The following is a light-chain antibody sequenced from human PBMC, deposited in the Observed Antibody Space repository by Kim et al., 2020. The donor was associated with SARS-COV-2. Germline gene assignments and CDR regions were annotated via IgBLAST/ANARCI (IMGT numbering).Light chain of an antibody. V-gene: IGLV3-19*01. J-gene: IGLJ2*01. CDR3: NSRDSGGQNLV. CDR2: PKN. Sequence: ALGQTGRITCQGDSLRTYSATWYQQKPGQAPLLVLYPKNNRPSGIPDRFSGSTSGNTASLTITGAQAEDEADYYCNSRDSGGQNLVFGGGTQLTVL. CDR1: SLRTYS.